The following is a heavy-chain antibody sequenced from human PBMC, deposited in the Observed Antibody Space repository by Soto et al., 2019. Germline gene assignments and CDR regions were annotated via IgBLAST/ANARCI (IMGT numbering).Heavy chain of an antibody. J-gene: IGHJ4*02. CDR2: ISGTGGRA. D-gene: IGHD2-8*01. Sequence: GGSLRLSCAASGFTFGRYAMSWVRLAPGEGLQWISGISGTGGRAYYADSLEGRFIISRDNSKNTLYLQMNSLRAEDTAVYYCAKDRECTTSNCDVMNYFDYSGQGTQVTVSS. CDR3: AKDRECTTSNCDVMNYFDY. V-gene: IGHV3-23*01. CDR1: GFTFGRYA.